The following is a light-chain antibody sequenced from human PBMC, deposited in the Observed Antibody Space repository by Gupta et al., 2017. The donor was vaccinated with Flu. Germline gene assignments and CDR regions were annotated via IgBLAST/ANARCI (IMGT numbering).Light chain of an antibody. V-gene: IGLV1-44*01. Sequence: VTIACFGSNSKLGTNVVGWYPQLPGTAPKLLIYNNNQRPPGGPDRFFGSKSGTSASLAISGLPAEEEAEYYCAAWDDSLSGLWVFGGGTKLTVL. CDR1: NSKLGTNV. CDR3: AAWDDSLSGLWV. CDR2: NNN. J-gene: IGLJ3*02.